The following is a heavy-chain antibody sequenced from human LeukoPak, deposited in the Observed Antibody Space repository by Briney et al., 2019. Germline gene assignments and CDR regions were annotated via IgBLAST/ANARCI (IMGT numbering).Heavy chain of an antibody. Sequence: GRSLRLSCAASGFNFRGNAMHWVRQAPGKGLEWVAIIWYDGSHEYYGDSVKGRFSISRDNSKNTLYLQMNSLTVEDTAVYYCARGGISARPDYWGQGTLVTVSS. J-gene: IGHJ4*02. V-gene: IGHV3-33*01. D-gene: IGHD6-6*01. CDR1: GFNFRGNA. CDR3: ARGGISARPDY. CDR2: IWYDGSHE.